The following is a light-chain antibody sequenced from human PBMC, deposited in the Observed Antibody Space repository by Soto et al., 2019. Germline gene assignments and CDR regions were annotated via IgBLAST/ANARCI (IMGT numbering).Light chain of an antibody. Sequence: EIVLTQSPGTLSLSPGERATLSCRASQSVSRSLLAWYQRKPGQAPRLLIYGASTRATGIADRFSGSGSGTDFTLTISRLEPEDFAVYYCQQYGNPPPYSFGQGTKLEIK. CDR2: GAS. J-gene: IGKJ2*03. CDR1: QSVSRSL. CDR3: QQYGNPPPYS. V-gene: IGKV3-20*01.